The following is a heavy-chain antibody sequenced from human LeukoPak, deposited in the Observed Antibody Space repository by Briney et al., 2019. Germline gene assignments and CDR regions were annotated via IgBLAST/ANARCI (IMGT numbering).Heavy chain of an antibody. Sequence: ASAKVSCKASGYTFTSYDINWVRQATGQGLEWMGWMNPNSGNTGYAQKFQGRVTMTRNTSISTAYMELSSLRSEDTAVYYCAGSRGHYYGMDVWGQGTTVTVSS. CDR2: MNPNSGNT. J-gene: IGHJ6*02. CDR1: GYTFTSYD. CDR3: AGSRGHYYGMDV. D-gene: IGHD5/OR15-5a*01. V-gene: IGHV1-8*01.